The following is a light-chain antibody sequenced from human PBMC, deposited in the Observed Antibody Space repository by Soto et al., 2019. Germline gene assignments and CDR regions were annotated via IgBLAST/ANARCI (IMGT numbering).Light chain of an antibody. Sequence: QSVLTQPPSVSGAPGQRGTISCTGSSSNIGAGYDVHWYQQLPGTAPKLLIYGNSNRPSGVPDRFSGSKSGTSASLAITGLQAEDEADYYCQSYDSSLMRVFGGGTKLTVL. CDR3: QSYDSSLMRV. V-gene: IGLV1-40*01. J-gene: IGLJ2*01. CDR1: SSNIGAGYD. CDR2: GNS.